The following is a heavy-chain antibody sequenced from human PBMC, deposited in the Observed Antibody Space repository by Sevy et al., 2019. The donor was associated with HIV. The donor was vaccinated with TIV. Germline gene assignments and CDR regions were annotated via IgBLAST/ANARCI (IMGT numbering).Heavy chain of an antibody. J-gene: IGHJ4*02. CDR3: TTLLGVPVDY. CDR2: IRSKANNYGT. Sequence: GGSLRLSCAVSGFNFSVSAMHWVRQASGKGLEWLGRIRSKANNYGTAYSTSLKGRFTMSRDDSKSTAYLQMNSLKSEDTALYYCTTLLGVPVDYWGQGALVTVSS. V-gene: IGHV3-73*01. D-gene: IGHD3-10*01. CDR1: GFNFSVSA.